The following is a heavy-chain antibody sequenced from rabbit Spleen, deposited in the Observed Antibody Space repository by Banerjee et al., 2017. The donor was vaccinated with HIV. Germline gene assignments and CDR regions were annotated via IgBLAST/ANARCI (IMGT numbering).Heavy chain of an antibody. D-gene: IGHD6-1*01. CDR1: GVSFSGNSY. CDR3: ASAYSDVYFDL. V-gene: IGHV1S40*01. CDR2: IGAGSGNT. J-gene: IGHJ4*01. Sequence: QSLEESGGDLVKPGASLTLTCIASGVSFSGNSYICWVRQAPGKGLEWIVCIGAGSGNTYYASWAKGRFTISKTSSTTVTLQMTSLTAADTATYFCASAYSDVYFDLWGQGTLVTVS.